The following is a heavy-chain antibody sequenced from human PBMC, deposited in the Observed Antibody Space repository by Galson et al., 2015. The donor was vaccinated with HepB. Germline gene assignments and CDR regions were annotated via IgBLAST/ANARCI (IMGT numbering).Heavy chain of an antibody. CDR3: GGDSGY. CDR2: IKNDGTGT. Sequence: SLRLSCAASGVTFSTYWMHWVRQAPGKGLVWVSRIKNDGTGTSYADSVEGRFTISRDDAKNTLYLQMNSLRAEDTAVYYCGGDSGYWGQGTLVTVSS. D-gene: IGHD4-17*01. V-gene: IGHV3-74*01. CDR1: GVTFSTYW. J-gene: IGHJ4*02.